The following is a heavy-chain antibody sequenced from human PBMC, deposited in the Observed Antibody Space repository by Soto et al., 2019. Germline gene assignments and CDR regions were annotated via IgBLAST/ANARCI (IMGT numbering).Heavy chain of an antibody. CDR1: GGSFSDFA. Sequence: QVQLAQSGAEVRKPGSSVKVSCRASGGSFSDFAFSWVRQAPGQGLEWMGGFIPMFAATKYAQKFQGRITIAADESTGTAYMDLRSLRSEDTAVYYCARDPRSITGTTSSEDFQHWGQGTLVSVSS. CDR2: FIPMFAAT. V-gene: IGHV1-69*01. J-gene: IGHJ1*01. CDR3: ARDPRSITGTTSSEDFQH. D-gene: IGHD1-20*01.